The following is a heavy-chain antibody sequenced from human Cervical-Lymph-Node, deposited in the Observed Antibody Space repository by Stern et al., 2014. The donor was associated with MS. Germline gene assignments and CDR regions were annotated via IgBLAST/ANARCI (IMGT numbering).Heavy chain of an antibody. CDR1: GFTFIRST. CDR3: ARDLAVHYYYGMDV. V-gene: IGHV3-64*01. Sequence: EMQLVESGGGLVQPGGALRLTCAASGFTFIRSTMHCVRQAPGQGLEYVSAISSNGGSTYYANSVKGRFTISRDNSKNTLYLQMGSLRAEDMAVYYCARDLAVHYYYGMDVWGQGTTVTVSS. J-gene: IGHJ6*02. D-gene: IGHD6-6*01. CDR2: ISSNGGST.